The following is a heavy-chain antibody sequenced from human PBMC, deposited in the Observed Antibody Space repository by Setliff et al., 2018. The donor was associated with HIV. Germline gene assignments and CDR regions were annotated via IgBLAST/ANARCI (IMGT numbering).Heavy chain of an antibody. Sequence: SETLSLTCTVSGGSFISSSYYWGWIRQPPGKGLEWIGSISYSGSTYYNPSLKSRLTISVDTSKNQFSLKLSSVTAADTAVYCCARANSWYLNAFDVWGQGTMVTVSS. J-gene: IGHJ3*01. V-gene: IGHV4-39*01. D-gene: IGHD2-8*02. CDR3: ARANSWYLNAFDV. CDR2: ISYSGST. CDR1: GGSFISSSYY.